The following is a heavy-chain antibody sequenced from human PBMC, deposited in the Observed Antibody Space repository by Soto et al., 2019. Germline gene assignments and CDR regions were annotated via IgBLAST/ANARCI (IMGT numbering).Heavy chain of an antibody. CDR2: ITSHNGRT. D-gene: IGHD2-21*01. CDR1: GYTIPSFP. Sequence: ASVKVSCKASGYTIPSFPVSWVRQAPGQGLEWMGSITSHNGRTEYAQKFQGRVTMTRDTSTSTVYMELKSLRFDDTAVYYCARERLEEMKNILTYFDYWGQGSLVTVSS. V-gene: IGHV1-18*04. CDR3: ARERLEEMKNILTYFDY. J-gene: IGHJ4*02.